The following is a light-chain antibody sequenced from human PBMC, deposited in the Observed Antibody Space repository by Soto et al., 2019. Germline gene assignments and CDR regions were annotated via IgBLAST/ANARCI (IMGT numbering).Light chain of an antibody. J-gene: IGKJ4*01. CDR3: QQYNSHSPAT. CDR2: DAS. Sequence: DIQMTQSPSSLSASVGDRVTITCRASQRISSWLAWYQQKPGKAPKLLIYDASTLESGVPSRFSGSGSGTEFTLTISSLQPDDFATYYCQQYNSHSPATFGGGTKVDIK. CDR1: QRISSW. V-gene: IGKV1-5*01.